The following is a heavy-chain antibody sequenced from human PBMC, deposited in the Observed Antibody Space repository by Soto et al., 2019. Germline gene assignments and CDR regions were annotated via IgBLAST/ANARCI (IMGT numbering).Heavy chain of an antibody. D-gene: IGHD6-6*01. CDR1: GFTFSSYA. J-gene: IGHJ4*02. CDR3: ARIGYSSSSFDY. Sequence: GGSLRLSCAASGFTFSSYAMSWVRQAPGKGLEWVSAISGSGGSTYYADSVKGRFTISRDNARNSLFLQMNSLRAEDTAVYYCARIGYSSSSFDYWGQGTLVTVSS. V-gene: IGHV3-23*01. CDR2: ISGSGGST.